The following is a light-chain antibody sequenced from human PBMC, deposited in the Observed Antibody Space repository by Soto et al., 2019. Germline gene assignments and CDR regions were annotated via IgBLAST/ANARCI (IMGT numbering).Light chain of an antibody. CDR3: QSYDSSLIVV. V-gene: IGLV1-40*01. J-gene: IGLJ3*02. CDR1: SSNIGAGYD. Sequence: QAVVTQPPSVSGAPGQRVTISCTGSSSNIGAGYDVHWYQQLPGTAPKLLIYGNTNRPSGVPDRFSGSKSGTSGSLAITGLQAEDEADYYCQSYDSSLIVVFGGGTKLTVL. CDR2: GNT.